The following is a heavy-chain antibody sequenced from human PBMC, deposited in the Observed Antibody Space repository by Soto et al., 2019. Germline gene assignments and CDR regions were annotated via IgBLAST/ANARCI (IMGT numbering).Heavy chain of an antibody. CDR1: GGSFSSYA. Sequence: QVQLVQSGAEVKKPGSSVKVSCKASGGSFSSYAFTWVRLAPGQGLECMGGIVPIFDTPNYAKKLQGRVTITEDRSTNTVYMELSSLTSEDTALYFCAREGRGRHFDYWGQRTLVTVSS. CDR2: IVPIFDTP. CDR3: AREGRGRHFDY. J-gene: IGHJ4*02. V-gene: IGHV1-69*14. D-gene: IGHD5-12*01.